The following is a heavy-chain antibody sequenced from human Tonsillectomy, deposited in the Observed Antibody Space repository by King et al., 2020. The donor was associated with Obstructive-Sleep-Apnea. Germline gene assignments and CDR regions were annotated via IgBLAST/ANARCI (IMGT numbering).Heavy chain of an antibody. J-gene: IGHJ2*01. Sequence: VQLQESGPGLVKPSETLSLTCTVSNGSISSYYWSWIRQPPGKGLEWIGYIYYSGSTKYNPSLKSRATISVDPSKNRFSLKLNSVTAADTAVYYCAREQGVGALTGLGYFDLWGRGTLVTVSS. CDR2: IYYSGST. CDR3: AREQGVGALTGLGYFDL. D-gene: IGHD7-27*01. V-gene: IGHV4-59*01. CDR1: NGSISSYY.